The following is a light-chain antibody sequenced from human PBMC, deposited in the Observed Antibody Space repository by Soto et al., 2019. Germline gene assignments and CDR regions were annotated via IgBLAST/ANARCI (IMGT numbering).Light chain of an antibody. J-gene: IGLJ1*01. CDR1: SSDVGGYNY. V-gene: IGLV2-11*01. Sequence: QSALTQPRSVSGSPGQSVTISCTGTSSDVGGYNYVSWYQQHPGKAPRLLISDVNKRPSGVPDRFSGSKSGNTASLTISGLQAEDETDYYCSSYAGSYTYVFGTGTKLTVL. CDR2: DVN. CDR3: SSYAGSYTYV.